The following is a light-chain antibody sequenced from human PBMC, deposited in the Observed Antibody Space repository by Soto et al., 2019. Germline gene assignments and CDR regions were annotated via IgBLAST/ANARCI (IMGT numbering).Light chain of an antibody. CDR2: DDN. J-gene: IGLJ1*01. V-gene: IGLV1-51*01. CDR3: GSWDSSLSASV. CDR1: SSNIRGNS. Sequence: QTLLTQPPSVSAAPGQKFTISCSGSSSNIRGNSVSWYQQLPGTAPKLLIYDDNKRPSVIPDRFSGSKSGTSATLGITGFQTGDEADYYCGSWDSSLSASVFGTGTKVTVL.